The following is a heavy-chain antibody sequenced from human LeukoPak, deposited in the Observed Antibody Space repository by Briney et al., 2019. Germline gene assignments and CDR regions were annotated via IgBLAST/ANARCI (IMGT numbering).Heavy chain of an antibody. CDR2: ISGSGGSE. J-gene: IGHJ4*02. V-gene: IGHV3-23*01. Sequence: PGGSLRLSCAASGFTFSSYAMSWVRQAPGKGLEWVSSISGSGGSEHYADSVKGRFTFSRDNSKNTLYLQMNSLRAEGTAVYYCARETPHFDYWGQGTLVTVSS. CDR1: GFTFSSYA. CDR3: ARETPHFDY.